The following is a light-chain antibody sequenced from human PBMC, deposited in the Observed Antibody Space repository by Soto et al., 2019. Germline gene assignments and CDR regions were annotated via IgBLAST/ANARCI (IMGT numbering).Light chain of an antibody. CDR2: DAS. CDR1: QSISSW. J-gene: IGKJ4*01. V-gene: IGKV1-5*01. Sequence: DIRMTQSPSTLSAYVGDRVTITCRASQSISSWLAWYQQKPGKAPKLLIYDASSLESGVPSRFSGSGSGTEFTLSVSSLQPDDFATYYCQHYITFPHTFGGGTKVDI. CDR3: QHYITFPHT.